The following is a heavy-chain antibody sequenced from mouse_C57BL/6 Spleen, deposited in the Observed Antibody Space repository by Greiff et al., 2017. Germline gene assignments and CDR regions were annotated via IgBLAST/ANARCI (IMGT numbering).Heavy chain of an antibody. D-gene: IGHD1-1*01. J-gene: IGHJ1*03. CDR3: ARSIYYGRRSWYFDV. V-gene: IGHV1-61*01. Sequence: QVHVKQPGAELVRPGSSVKLSCKASGYTFTSYWMDWVKQRPGQGLEWIGNIYPSDSETHYNQKFKDKATLTVDKSSSTAYMQLSSLTSEDSAVYYCARSIYYGRRSWYFDVWGTGTTVTVSS. CDR2: IYPSDSET. CDR1: GYTFTSYW.